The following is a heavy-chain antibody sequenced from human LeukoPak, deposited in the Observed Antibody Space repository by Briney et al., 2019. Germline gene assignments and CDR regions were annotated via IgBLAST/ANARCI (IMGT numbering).Heavy chain of an antibody. Sequence: GGSLRLSCTASGFTFTSYWMDWVRQAPGKGLEWVANIDQDGSVKNYVGSVKGRFIISRDNTKNSLHLQINSLRAEDTAVYYCARNFGYQQFDSWGQGTLVIASS. CDR3: ARNFGYQQFDS. V-gene: IGHV3-7*01. D-gene: IGHD3-16*01. CDR1: GFTFTSYW. J-gene: IGHJ4*02. CDR2: IDQDGSVK.